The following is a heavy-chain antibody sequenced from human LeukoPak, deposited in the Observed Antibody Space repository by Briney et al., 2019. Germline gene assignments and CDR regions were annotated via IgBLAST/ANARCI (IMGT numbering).Heavy chain of an antibody. CDR2: ISWNSGSI. D-gene: IGHD4-17*01. CDR3: AKDMYISSTAGMDV. Sequence: GGSLRLSCAASGFTFDDYAMHWVRHAPGKGLEWVSSISWNSGSIDYADSVRGRFTVSRDNAKNSLYLQMNSLRAEDTALYYCAKDMYISSTAGMDVWGQGTTVTVSS. J-gene: IGHJ6*02. CDR1: GFTFDDYA. V-gene: IGHV3-9*01.